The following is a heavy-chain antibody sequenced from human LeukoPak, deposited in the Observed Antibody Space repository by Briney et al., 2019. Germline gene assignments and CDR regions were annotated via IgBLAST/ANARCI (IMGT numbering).Heavy chain of an antibody. CDR1: GYTFTSYG. D-gene: IGHD6-19*01. CDR3: ARQAGYSTGWYGGYYFDH. CDR2: IAVYNGDT. J-gene: IGHJ4*02. V-gene: IGHV1-18*01. Sequence: ASVKVSCKASGYTFTSYGISWVRQAPGQGPEWLGWIAVYNGDTKFLQKFQGRVTLTTDASTNTAYMELRSLTSDDTAVYYCARQAGYSTGWYGGYYFDHWGQGTPVTVSA.